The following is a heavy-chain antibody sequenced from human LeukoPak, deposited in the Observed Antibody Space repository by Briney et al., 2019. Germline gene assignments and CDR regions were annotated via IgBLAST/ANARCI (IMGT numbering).Heavy chain of an antibody. V-gene: IGHV3-66*02. D-gene: IGHD1-26*01. CDR2: IYSGGST. CDR3: ARDEWELLRAY. J-gene: IGHJ4*02. Sequence: GGSLRLSCAASGFTVRSNYMSWVRQAPGKGLEWVSIIYSGGSTYYANSVKGRFTISRDNSKNTLYLQMNSLRVEDTAVYYCARDEWELLRAYWGQGTLVTVSS. CDR1: GFTVRSNY.